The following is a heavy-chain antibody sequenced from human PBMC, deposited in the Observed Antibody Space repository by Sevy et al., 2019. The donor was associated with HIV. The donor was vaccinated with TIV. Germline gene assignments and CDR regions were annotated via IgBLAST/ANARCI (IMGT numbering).Heavy chain of an antibody. D-gene: IGHD6-6*01. CDR2: INPSGGST. J-gene: IGHJ4*02. V-gene: IGHV1-46*03. CDR1: GYTFSSYY. CDR3: ASGGWXLVHY. Sequence: ASVKVSCKASGYTFSSYYMHWVRQAPGQGLEWMGIINPSGGSTSYAQKFQGRVTMTRDTSTSTIYMELRSLRSEDTAVYYCASGGWXLVHYWGQGTLVTVSS.